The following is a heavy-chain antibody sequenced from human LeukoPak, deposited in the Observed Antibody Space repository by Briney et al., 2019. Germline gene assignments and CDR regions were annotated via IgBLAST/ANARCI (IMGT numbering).Heavy chain of an antibody. CDR3: AREGGRGSGSYQYYYYMDV. D-gene: IGHD3-10*01. CDR2: IIPIFGTA. Sequence: ASVKVSCKASGGTFSSYAISWVRQAPGQGLEWMGGIIPIFGTANYAQKFQGRVTITADKSTSTAYMELSSLRSEDTAVYYCAREGGRGSGSYQYYYYMDVWGKGTTVTVSS. J-gene: IGHJ6*03. CDR1: GGTFSSYA. V-gene: IGHV1-69*06.